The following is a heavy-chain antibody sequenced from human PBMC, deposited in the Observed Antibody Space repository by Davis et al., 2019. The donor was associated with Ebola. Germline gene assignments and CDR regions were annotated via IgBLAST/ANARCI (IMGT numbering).Heavy chain of an antibody. J-gene: IGHJ4*02. CDR1: GYSFSNYW. V-gene: IGHV5-51*01. CDR3: ARESDYSGSRSNLFAF. Sequence: VESLNTPRNCSGYSFSNYWIGRVRQMPGKGLEWMGIFYPGDSDSRYSPSFQGRVTFSGDKSISTAYLQWNSLKASDTAMYYCARESDYSGSRSNLFAFWGKGTLVTVSS. CDR2: FYPGDSDS. D-gene: IGHD3-10*01.